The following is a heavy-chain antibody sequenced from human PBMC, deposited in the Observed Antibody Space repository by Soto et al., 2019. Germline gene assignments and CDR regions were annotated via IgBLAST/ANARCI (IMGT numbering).Heavy chain of an antibody. Sequence: QVQLVESGGGLVKPGGSLRLSCAASGFTFSDYYMSWIRQAPGQGLEWVSYISSSCSTIYYADSVKGRFTISRDNAKNSVYLQMNSLRAEDTAVYYCAREKVSSSWYSLTDYGMDVWGQGTTVTVSS. D-gene: IGHD6-13*01. CDR1: GFTFSDYY. J-gene: IGHJ6*02. V-gene: IGHV3-11*01. CDR2: ISSSCSTI. CDR3: AREKVSSSWYSLTDYGMDV.